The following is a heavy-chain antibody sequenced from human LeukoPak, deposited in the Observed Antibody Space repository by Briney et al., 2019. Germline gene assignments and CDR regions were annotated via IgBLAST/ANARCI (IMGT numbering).Heavy chain of an antibody. CDR2: IIPILNTA. CDR1: GGSLISYT. V-gene: IGHV1-69*08. D-gene: IGHD4/OR15-4a*01. CDR3: PRDVSAPPPNDYYYYYGLDV. Sequence: SVKVSCKASGGSLISYTISWVRQAPGQGLEWMGRIIPILNTANYAQQFQGRVTITADKFTNTAYLELSSLTFGDTAVYYCPRDVSAPPPNDYYYYYGLDVWGQGTTVTVSS. J-gene: IGHJ6*02.